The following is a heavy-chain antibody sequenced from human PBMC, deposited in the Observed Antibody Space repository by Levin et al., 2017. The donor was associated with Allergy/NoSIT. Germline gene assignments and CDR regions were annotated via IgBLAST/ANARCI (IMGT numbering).Heavy chain of an antibody. CDR3: VRGLKD. Sequence: GESLKISCAVSGFSVHNTYMAWARQAPGKGLEWVSAIDTAGARDYADSVRGRFTISRDVSNNTLSLQMNSLRAEDTAFYYCVRGLKDWGQGSLVTVSS. CDR1: GFSVHNTY. J-gene: IGHJ4*02. V-gene: IGHV3-53*01. CDR2: IDTAGAR.